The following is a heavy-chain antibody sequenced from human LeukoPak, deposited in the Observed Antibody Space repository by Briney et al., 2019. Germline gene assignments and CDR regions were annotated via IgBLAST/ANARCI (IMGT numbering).Heavy chain of an antibody. V-gene: IGHV4-31*03. J-gene: IGHJ4*02. D-gene: IGHD3-10*01. CDR3: ARWVTMVRGVPSFDY. CDR1: GGPISSGGYY. CDR2: IYYSGST. Sequence: SETLSLTCTVSGGPISSGGYYWSWIRQHPGKGLEWIGYIYYSGSTYYNPSLKSRVTISVDTSKNQFSLKLSSVTAADTAVYYCARWVTMVRGVPSFDYWGQGTPVTVSS.